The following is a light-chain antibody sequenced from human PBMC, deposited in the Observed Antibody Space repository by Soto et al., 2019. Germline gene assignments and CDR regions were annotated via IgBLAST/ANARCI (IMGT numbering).Light chain of an antibody. CDR3: QLYNSYSGA. CDR2: KAS. J-gene: IGKJ1*01. Sequence: DIQMTQSPSTLSGSVGDRVTITCRASQTISSWLAWYQQKPGKAPKLLIYKASTLKSGVPSRFSGSGSGTEFSLTLSSLQPDDFTTYYYQLYNSYSGAFGQGSKVDIK. CDR1: QTISSW. V-gene: IGKV1-5*03.